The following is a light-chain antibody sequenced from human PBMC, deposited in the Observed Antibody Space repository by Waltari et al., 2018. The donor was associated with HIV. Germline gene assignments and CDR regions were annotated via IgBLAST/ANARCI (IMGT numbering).Light chain of an antibody. CDR2: LHSDGSH. CDR3: QTWGTDIPGV. J-gene: IGLJ3*02. CDR1: GGHRSFA. V-gene: IGLV4-69*02. Sequence: QLVLTQSPSASASLGASVKLTCILSGGHRSFAIAWHQQQQQKGPRYLMRLHSDGSHSKGDGISDRFSGSSSRSGAERYLTISSLQSEDEGDYYCQTWGTDIPGVFGGGTKLTVL.